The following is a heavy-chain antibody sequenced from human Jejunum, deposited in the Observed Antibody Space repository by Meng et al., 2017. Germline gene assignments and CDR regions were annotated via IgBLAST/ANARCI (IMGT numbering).Heavy chain of an antibody. D-gene: IGHD5-24*01. Sequence: GESLKISCAASGFIFSSYGMHWVRQAPGKGLEWVTDIQEDGSKTYYAESVKGRFTISRDNSKNTLFLQMNSLRVEDTAVYYCARDWSSTITVIDHWGQGTLVTVSS. J-gene: IGHJ4*02. V-gene: IGHV3-30*04. CDR1: GFIFSSYG. CDR2: IQEDGSKT. CDR3: ARDWSSTITVIDH.